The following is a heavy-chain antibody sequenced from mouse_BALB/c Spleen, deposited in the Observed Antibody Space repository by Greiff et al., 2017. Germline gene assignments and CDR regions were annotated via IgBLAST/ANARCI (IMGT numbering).Heavy chain of an antibody. Sequence: QVQLQQSGPELVKPGASVKISCKASGYAFSSSWMNWVKQRPGQGLEWIGRIYPGDGDTNYNGKFKGKATLTADKSSSTAYMQLSSLTSVDSAVYFCASGYDVAYWGQGTLVTVSA. CDR2: IYPGDGDT. CDR1: GYAFSSSW. CDR3: ASGYDVAY. J-gene: IGHJ3*01. D-gene: IGHD2-2*01. V-gene: IGHV1-82*01.